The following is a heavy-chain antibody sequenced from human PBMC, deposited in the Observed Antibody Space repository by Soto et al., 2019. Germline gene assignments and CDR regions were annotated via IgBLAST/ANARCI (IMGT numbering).Heavy chain of an antibody. CDR1: GFTFSSYS. J-gene: IGHJ3*02. V-gene: IGHV3-48*02. CDR2: ISSSSSTI. D-gene: IGHD6-19*01. CDR3: ARDHDSSGWYDAFDI. Sequence: PGGSLRLSCAASGFTFSSYSMNWVRQAPGKGLEWVTYISSSSSTIYYADSVKGRFTISRDNAKNSLYLQMNSLRDEDTAVYYCARDHDSSGWYDAFDIWSQGTMVTVSS.